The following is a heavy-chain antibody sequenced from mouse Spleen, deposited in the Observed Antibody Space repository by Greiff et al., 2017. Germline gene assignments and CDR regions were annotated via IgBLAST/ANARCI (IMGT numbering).Heavy chain of an antibody. V-gene: IGHV5-17*01. Sequence: EVQLVESGGGLVKPGGSLKLSCAASGFTFSDYGMHWVRQAPEKGLEWVAYISSGSSTIYYADTVKGRFTISRDNAKNTLFLQMTSLRSEDTAMYYCARTTVGRIHYFDYWGQGTTLTVSS. CDR3: ARTTVGRIHYFDY. D-gene: IGHD4-1*01. J-gene: IGHJ2*01. CDR2: ISSGSSTI. CDR1: GFTFSDYG.